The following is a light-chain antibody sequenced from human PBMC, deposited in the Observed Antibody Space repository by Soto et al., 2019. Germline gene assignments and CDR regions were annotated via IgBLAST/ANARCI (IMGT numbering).Light chain of an antibody. Sequence: VMIPYTASLSVTTKGSVNLSCRPSQTVIRNYLAWHQQKPGQTPRLLVYGASSRATGIPDRFSGSGSGTDFTLTISRLEPEDFAVYYCQQHGGSPITSGQGTGLAIK. CDR2: GAS. CDR1: QTVIRNY. CDR3: QQHGGSPIT. V-gene: IGKV3-20*01. J-gene: IGKJ5*01.